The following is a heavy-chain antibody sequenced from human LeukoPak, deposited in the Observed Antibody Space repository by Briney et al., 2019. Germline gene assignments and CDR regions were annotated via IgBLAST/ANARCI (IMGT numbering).Heavy chain of an antibody. CDR2: ISGFNGNT. J-gene: IGHJ4*02. D-gene: IGHD2-15*01. V-gene: IGHV1-18*01. CDR1: GYTFGNYG. Sequence: ASVKVPCKAAGYTFGNYGIKWARQAPGQGREWVGWISGFNGNTNYAQNFNDRVTMTADTSTNTAYMELRNLRSDDTAVYYCASVEYCNVGNCYFRPGAYWGQGTLVTVSS. CDR3: ASVEYCNVGNCYFRPGAY.